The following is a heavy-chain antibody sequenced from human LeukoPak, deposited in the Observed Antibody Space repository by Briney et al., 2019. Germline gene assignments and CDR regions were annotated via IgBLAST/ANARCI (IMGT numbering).Heavy chain of an antibody. D-gene: IGHD1-20*01. CDR3: ARERSITPDKRYNWKWSRSDAFDI. V-gene: IGHV1-69*06. Sequence: SVKVSCKASGGTFSSYAISWVRQAPGQGLEWMGGIIPIFGTANYAQEFQGRVTITADKSTSTAYMVLSSLRSEDTAVYYCARERSITPDKRYNWKWSRSDAFDIWGQGTMVTVSS. CDR1: GGTFSSYA. CDR2: IIPIFGTA. J-gene: IGHJ3*02.